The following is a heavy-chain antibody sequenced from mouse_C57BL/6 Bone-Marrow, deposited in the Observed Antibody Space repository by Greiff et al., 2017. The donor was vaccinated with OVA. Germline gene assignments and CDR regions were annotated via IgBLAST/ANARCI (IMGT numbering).Heavy chain of an antibody. CDR3: ARDDYDWYFDV. Sequence: DVHLVESGGGLVKPGGSLKLSCAASGFTFSSYAMSWVRQTPEKRLEWVATISDGGSYTYYPDNVKGRFTISRDNAKNNLYLQMSHLKSEDTAMYYCARDDYDWYFDVWGTGTTVTVSS. CDR2: ISDGGSYT. V-gene: IGHV5-4*01. J-gene: IGHJ1*03. CDR1: GFTFSSYA. D-gene: IGHD2-4*01.